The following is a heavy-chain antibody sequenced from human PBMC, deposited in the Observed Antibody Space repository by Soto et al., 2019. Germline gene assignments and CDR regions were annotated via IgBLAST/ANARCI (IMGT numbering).Heavy chain of an antibody. CDR1: GFTFSSYE. J-gene: IGHJ3*02. Sequence: EVQLVESGGGLVQPGGSLRLSCAASGFTFSSYEMNWVRQAPGKGLEWVSYISSSGSTIYYADSVKGRFTISRDNAKNSLYLQMNSLRADDTAVDYCASVSAAFDIWGQGTMVTVSS. D-gene: IGHD3-10*01. V-gene: IGHV3-48*03. CDR3: ASVSAAFDI. CDR2: ISSSGSTI.